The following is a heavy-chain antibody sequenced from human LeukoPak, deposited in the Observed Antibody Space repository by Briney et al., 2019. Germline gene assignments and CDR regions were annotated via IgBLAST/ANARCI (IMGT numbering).Heavy chain of an antibody. Sequence: SETLSLTCTVSCGSITSFYWSWIRQPPGKGLEWIGYIYFTGSTTYNPSFKSRVTIALDTSKNQFFLQLSSVTAADTAVYYCARLNGGPWGEGILATVYS. CDR1: CGSITSFY. CDR2: IYFTGST. J-gene: IGHJ5*02. D-gene: IGHD2-8*01. CDR3: ARLNGGP. V-gene: IGHV4-59*08.